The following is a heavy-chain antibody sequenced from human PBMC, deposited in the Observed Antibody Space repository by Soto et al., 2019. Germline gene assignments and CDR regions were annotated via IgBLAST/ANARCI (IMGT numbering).Heavy chain of an antibody. Sequence: EVQLLESGGGLVQPGGSLRLSCAASGFTFSNYAMSWLRQAPGKGLEWVSAISGGGGGSTYYADSVKGRFTISRDNSKNTQYLQMSSLRAEDTAVYYCAKDFYGVDYWGQGTLVTVSS. D-gene: IGHD4-17*01. J-gene: IGHJ4*02. CDR3: AKDFYGVDY. CDR1: GFTFSNYA. V-gene: IGHV3-23*01. CDR2: ISGGGGGST.